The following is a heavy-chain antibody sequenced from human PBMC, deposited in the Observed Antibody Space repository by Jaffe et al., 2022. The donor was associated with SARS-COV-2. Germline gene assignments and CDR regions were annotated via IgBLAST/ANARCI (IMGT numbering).Heavy chain of an antibody. CDR1: GFTFSSSS. D-gene: IGHD3-10*01. CDR2: ITTSGST. V-gene: IGHV3-23*01. J-gene: IGHJ4*02. Sequence: EVQLLESGGGLVQPGGSLRLSCADSGFTFSSSSMSWVRQAPGKGLEWVSTITTSGSTYYAASVKGRFTISRDNSKNTLYLQMNSLRAEDTAVYYCAKKSGIYGSYDYYDYWGQGTLVTVSS. CDR3: AKKSGIYGSYDYYDY.